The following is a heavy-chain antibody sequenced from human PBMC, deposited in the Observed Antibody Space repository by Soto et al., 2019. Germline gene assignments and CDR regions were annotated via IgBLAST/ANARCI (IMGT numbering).Heavy chain of an antibody. J-gene: IGHJ3*02. CDR3: ARGLYYYGSGTHDAFDI. CDR1: GGTFSSYT. Sequence: SVKVSCKAPGGTFSSYTISWVRQAPGQGLEWMGRIIPILGIANYAQKFQGRVTITADKSTSTAYMELSSLRSEDTAVYYCARGLYYYGSGTHDAFDIWGQGTMVTVSS. V-gene: IGHV1-69*02. D-gene: IGHD3-10*01. CDR2: IIPILGIA.